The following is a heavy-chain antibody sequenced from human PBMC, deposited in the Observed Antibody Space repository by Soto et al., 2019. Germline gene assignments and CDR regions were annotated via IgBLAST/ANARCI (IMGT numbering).Heavy chain of an antibody. J-gene: IGHJ5*02. Sequence: GGSLRLSCAASGFTFSDYYMSWIRQAPGKGLEWVSYISSSGSTIYYADSVKGRFTISRDNAKNSLYLQMNSLRAEDTAVYYCASSPPTTVTTLNWFDPWGQGTLVTVSS. CDR2: ISSSGSTI. D-gene: IGHD4-17*01. CDR3: ASSPPTTVTTLNWFDP. CDR1: GFTFSDYY. V-gene: IGHV3-11*01.